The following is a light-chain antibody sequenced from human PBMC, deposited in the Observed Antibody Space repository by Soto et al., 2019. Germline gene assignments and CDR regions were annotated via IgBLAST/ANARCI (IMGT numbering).Light chain of an antibody. CDR1: QSVSSNY. CDR3: QHYNSYSEA. J-gene: IGKJ1*01. Sequence: EIVMTQSPGTLSLSPGERATLSCRASQSVSSNYLAWYQQKPGQAPRLLIYDASSRATGIPDRFSGGGSGTDFTLTISSLQPDDFATYYCQHYNSYSEAFGQGTKVDI. CDR2: DAS. V-gene: IGKV3-20*01.